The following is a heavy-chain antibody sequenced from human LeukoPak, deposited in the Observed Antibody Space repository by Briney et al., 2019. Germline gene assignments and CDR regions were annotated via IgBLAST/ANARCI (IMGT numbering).Heavy chain of an antibody. J-gene: IGHJ4*02. CDR1: GYTFTSYD. V-gene: IGHV1-8*01. CDR2: MNPNSGNT. Sequence: ASVKVSCKASGYTFTSYDINWVRQATGQGLEWMGWMNPNSGNTGYAQKFQGRVTMTRNTSISTAYMELSSLRSEDTAVYYCAKEGRKSAHSFDYWGQGTLVTVSS. CDR3: AKEGRKSAHSFDY.